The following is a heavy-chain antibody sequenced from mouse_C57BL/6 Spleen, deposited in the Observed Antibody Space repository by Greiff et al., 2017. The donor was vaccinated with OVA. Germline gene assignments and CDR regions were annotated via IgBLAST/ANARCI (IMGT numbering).Heavy chain of an antibody. J-gene: IGHJ2*01. CDR2: INPNNGGT. V-gene: IGHV1-22*01. Sequence: VQLKASGPELVKPGASVKMSCKASGYTFTDYYMHWVKQSHGKSLEWIGYINPNNGGTSYNQKFKGKATLTVNKSSSTAYMELRSLTSEDSAVYYCARYPRYYGSSYDYWGKGTTLTVSS. D-gene: IGHD1-1*01. CDR1: GYTFTDYY. CDR3: ARYPRYYGSSYDY.